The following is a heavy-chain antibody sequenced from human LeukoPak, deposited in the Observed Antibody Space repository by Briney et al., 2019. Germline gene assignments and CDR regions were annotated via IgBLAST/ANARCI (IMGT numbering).Heavy chain of an antibody. CDR3: ARGDLEAGIFDY. V-gene: IGHV4-31*03. Sequence: ASQTLSLTCTVSGGSISSGGYYWSWIRQHPGKGLEWIGYIYYNGSTYYNPSLKSRVTISVDTSKNQFSLKLCSVTAADTGVYYCARGDLEAGIFDYWGQGALVSVSS. CDR1: GGSISSGGYY. D-gene: IGHD1-1*01. CDR2: IYYNGST. J-gene: IGHJ4*02.